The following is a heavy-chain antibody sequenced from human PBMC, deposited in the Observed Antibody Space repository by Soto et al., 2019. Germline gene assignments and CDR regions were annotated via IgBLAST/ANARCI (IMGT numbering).Heavy chain of an antibody. V-gene: IGHV3-15*07. Sequence: EVQLVESGGGLVKPGGSLRLSCAASGFTFSNAWMNWVRQAPGKGLEWVGRIKSKTDGGTTDYAAPVKGRVTISRDDSKNTLYLQMNSLKTEDTAVYYCTTEDCSGGSCYFYYYYGMDVWGQGTTVTVSS. CDR1: GFTFSNAW. D-gene: IGHD2-15*01. CDR2: IKSKTDGGTT. CDR3: TTEDCSGGSCYFYYYYGMDV. J-gene: IGHJ6*02.